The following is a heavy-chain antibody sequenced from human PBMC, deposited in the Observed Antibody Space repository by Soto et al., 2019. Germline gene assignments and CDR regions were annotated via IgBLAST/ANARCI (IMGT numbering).Heavy chain of an antibody. D-gene: IGHD4-17*01. J-gene: IGHJ4*02. V-gene: IGHV1-69*01. Sequence: QVQLVQSGAEVKKPGSSVKVSCKASGGTFTTYPFNWVRQAPGQGLEWMGGIIPMFGTTNYAQKFQGRVTITADEATSTAYRELSSLRSEDTAMYYCARQFTGGDYHYWGQGTLVTVSS. CDR3: ARQFTGGDYHY. CDR1: GGTFTTYP. CDR2: IIPMFGTT.